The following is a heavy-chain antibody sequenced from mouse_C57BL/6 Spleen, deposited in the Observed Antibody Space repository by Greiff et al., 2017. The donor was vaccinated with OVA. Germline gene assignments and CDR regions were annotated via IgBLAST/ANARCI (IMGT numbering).Heavy chain of an antibody. CDR3: ATNCDYYAMDY. V-gene: IGHV5-17*01. D-gene: IGHD4-1*01. CDR1: GFTFSDYG. Sequence: EVKVVESGGGLVKPGGSLKLSCAASGFTFSDYGMHWVRQAPEKGLEWVAYISSGSSTIYYADTVKGRFTISRDNAKNTLFLQMTSLRSEDTAMYYCATNCDYYAMDYWGQGTSVTVSS. J-gene: IGHJ4*01. CDR2: ISSGSSTI.